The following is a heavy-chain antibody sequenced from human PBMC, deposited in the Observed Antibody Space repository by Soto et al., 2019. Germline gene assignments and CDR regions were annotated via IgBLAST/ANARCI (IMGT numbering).Heavy chain of an antibody. CDR3: ARDSPYSSSWYDLNWFDP. CDR1: GFTFSSYS. V-gene: IGHV3-48*02. CDR2: ISSSSSTT. J-gene: IGHJ5*02. D-gene: IGHD6-13*01. Sequence: PGGSLRLSCAASGFTFSSYSMNWVRQAPGKGLEWVSYISSSSSTTYYADSVKGRFTISRDNAKNSLYLQMNSLRDEDTAVYYFARDSPYSSSWYDLNWFDPWGQGTLVTVSS.